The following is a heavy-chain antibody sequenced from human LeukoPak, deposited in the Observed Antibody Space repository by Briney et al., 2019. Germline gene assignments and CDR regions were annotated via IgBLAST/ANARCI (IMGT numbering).Heavy chain of an antibody. CDR3: ARGEYSSGWRVRTPFDP. D-gene: IGHD6-19*01. V-gene: IGHV1-8*01. Sequence: GASVKVSCKASGYTFTSYDINWVRQATGQGLEWMGWMNPSSGNTGYAQKFQGRVTMTRNTSISTAYMELSSLRSEDTAVYYCARGEYSSGWRVRTPFDPWGQGTLVTVSS. CDR2: MNPSSGNT. J-gene: IGHJ5*02. CDR1: GYTFTSYD.